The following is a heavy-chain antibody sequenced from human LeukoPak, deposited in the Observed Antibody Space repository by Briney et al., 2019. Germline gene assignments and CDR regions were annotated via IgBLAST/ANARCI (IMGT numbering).Heavy chain of an antibody. CDR1: GFTFSIYA. J-gene: IGHJ4*02. V-gene: IGHV3-23*01. D-gene: IGHD3-22*01. CDR3: GETSGYYPSRLLHGS. CDR2: ISGSGGST. Sequence: GGSLRVSCAASGFTFSIYAMNWVRQAPGNGLEWVSTISGSGGSTLYADSVKGRFTISRDNSKDTLFLQMNSLRAEDTAIYYCGETSGYYPSRLLHGSWGQGTLVTVSS.